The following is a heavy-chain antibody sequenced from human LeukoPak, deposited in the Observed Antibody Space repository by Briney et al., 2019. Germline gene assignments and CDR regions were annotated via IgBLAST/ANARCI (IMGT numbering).Heavy chain of an antibody. V-gene: IGHV3-7*01. CDR2: IKEDGSKD. D-gene: IGHD5-24*01. J-gene: IGHJ4*02. CDR3: ARDADGYED. CDR1: GFTFSTSA. Sequence: PGGSLRLSCAASGFTFSTSAMNWVRQAPGKGLEWVANIKEDGSKDYYADSVKGRFAISKDNAKNSLYLQMNSLTTEDTAVYYCARDADGYEDWGQGILVTVSS.